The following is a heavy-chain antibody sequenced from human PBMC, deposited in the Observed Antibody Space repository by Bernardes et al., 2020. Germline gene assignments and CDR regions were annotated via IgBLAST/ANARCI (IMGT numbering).Heavy chain of an antibody. J-gene: IGHJ4*02. D-gene: IGHD2-15*01. CDR1: GYTFTGYY. V-gene: IGHV1-2*05. CDR3: AGGYCSGGSCYSAFDY. CDR2: INPNSGGT. Sequence: ASVKVSCKASGYTFTGYYMHWVRQAPGQGLEWMGRINPNSGGTNYAQKFQGRVTMTRDTSISTAYMELSRLRSDDTDVYYCAGGYCSGGSCYSAFDYWGQGTLVTVSS.